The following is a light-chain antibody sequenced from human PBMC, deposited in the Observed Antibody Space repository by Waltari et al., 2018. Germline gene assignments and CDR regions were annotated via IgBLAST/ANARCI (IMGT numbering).Light chain of an antibody. Sequence: DIVMTQSPDSLAVSLGERPSINCTPSQSILYTFHNKNHLAWYQQKLGQPPKLLISWASTREGGVPARSSGSGSGTHFTLTISSLQAEDVAVYYCHQYYIPPITFGGGTKVEIK. CDR3: HQYYIPPIT. V-gene: IGKV4-1*01. CDR1: QSILYTFHNKNH. CDR2: WAS. J-gene: IGKJ4*01.